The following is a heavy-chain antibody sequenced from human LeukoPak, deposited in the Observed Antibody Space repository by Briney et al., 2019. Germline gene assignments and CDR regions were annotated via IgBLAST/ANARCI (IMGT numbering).Heavy chain of an antibody. Sequence: ASVKVSCKASGYTFTSYGISWVRQAPGHGVEWMGWISAYNGNTNYAQKLQGRVTMTTDTSTSTAYMELRSLRSDDTDVYYCARDRDYSRWYFDLWGRGTLVTVSS. CDR3: ARDRDYSRWYFDL. CDR2: ISAYNGNT. CDR1: GYTFTSYG. D-gene: IGHD2-15*01. V-gene: IGHV1-18*01. J-gene: IGHJ2*01.